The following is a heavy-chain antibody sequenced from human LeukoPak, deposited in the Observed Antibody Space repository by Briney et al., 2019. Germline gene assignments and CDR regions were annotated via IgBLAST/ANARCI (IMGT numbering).Heavy chain of an antibody. J-gene: IGHJ3*02. CDR1: GGSISTYY. CDR3: ARRRAAFDI. Sequence: KTSETLSLTRTVSGGSISTYYWSWIRQPPRKGLEWIGYIYYSGSTNYNPSLKSRVTISVETSKNQFSLKLSSVTAADTAVYYCARRRAAFDIWGQGTMVTVSS. V-gene: IGHV4-59*08. CDR2: IYYSGST.